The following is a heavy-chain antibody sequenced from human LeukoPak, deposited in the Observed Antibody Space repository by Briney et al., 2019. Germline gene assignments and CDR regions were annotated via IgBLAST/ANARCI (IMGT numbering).Heavy chain of an antibody. J-gene: IGHJ6*02. CDR2: ISGSGGST. D-gene: IGHD2-2*01. CDR1: GFTFSSYA. CDR3: AKADCSSTSCSRGYYYGVDV. Sequence: GGSLRLSCAASGFTFSSYAMSWVRQAPGKGLEWVSAISGSGGSTYYADSVKGRFTISRDNSKNTLYLQMNSLRAEDTAVYYGAKADCSSTSCSRGYYYGVDVWGRGTTVTVSS. V-gene: IGHV3-23*01.